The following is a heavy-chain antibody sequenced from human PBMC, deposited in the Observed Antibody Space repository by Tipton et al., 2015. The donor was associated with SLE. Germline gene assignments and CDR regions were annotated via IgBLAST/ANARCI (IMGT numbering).Heavy chain of an antibody. CDR3: ARGYGSSFDF. Sequence: TLSLTCIVSGDSISSSSHYWSWIRQPPGKGLEWIGYISDSGSTNYNPSLKSRLTISVDTSENQFFLRLTSVTAADTAVYYCARGYGSSFDFWGQGSLVTVSS. CDR1: GDSISSSSHY. V-gene: IGHV4-61*05. D-gene: IGHD5-12*01. CDR2: ISDSGST. J-gene: IGHJ4*02.